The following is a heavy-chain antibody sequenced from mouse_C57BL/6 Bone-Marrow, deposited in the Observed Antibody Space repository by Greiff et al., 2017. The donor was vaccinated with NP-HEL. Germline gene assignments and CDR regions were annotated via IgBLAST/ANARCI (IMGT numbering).Heavy chain of an antibody. J-gene: IGHJ2*01. CDR3: AREGVLLYLYFDY. V-gene: IGHV1-9*01. CDR1: GYTFTGYW. Sequence: VQLQQSGAELMKPGASVKLSCKATGYTFTGYWMEWVKQRPGQGLEWIGEIYPGGGGTNYNEKFKGKATFTADTSSNTAYMQLSSLTTEDSAIYYCAREGVLLYLYFDYWGQGTTLTVSS. CDR2: IYPGGGGT. D-gene: IGHD2-1*01.